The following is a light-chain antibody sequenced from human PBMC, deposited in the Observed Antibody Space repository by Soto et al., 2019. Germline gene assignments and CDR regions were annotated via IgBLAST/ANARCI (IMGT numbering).Light chain of an antibody. V-gene: IGKV1-5*03. CDR2: KAS. J-gene: IGKJ1*01. CDR3: QHYNSYSEA. CDR1: QTISRW. Sequence: DIQTTQSPSTLSGSLGARVTITWLASQTISRWLAWSQQKPGKAPKLRIYKASTLKSGVPSRFSGSGAGTEFTRTSSSLQPDDFATYYCQHYNSYSEAVGQGTKVEIK.